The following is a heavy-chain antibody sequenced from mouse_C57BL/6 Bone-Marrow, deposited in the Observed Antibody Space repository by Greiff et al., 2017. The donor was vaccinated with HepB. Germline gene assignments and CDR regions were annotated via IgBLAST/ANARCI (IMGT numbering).Heavy chain of an antibody. CDR1: GYTFTSYW. CDR3: AREDYYGSSYEGLAY. J-gene: IGHJ3*01. V-gene: IGHV1-55*01. CDR2: IYPGSGST. Sequence: QVQLQQSGAELVKPGASVKMSCKASGYTFTSYWITWVKQRPGQGLEWIGDIYPGSGSTNYNEKFKSKATLTVDTSSSTAYMQLSSLTSEDSAVYYCAREDYYGSSYEGLAYWGQGTLVTVSA. D-gene: IGHD1-1*01.